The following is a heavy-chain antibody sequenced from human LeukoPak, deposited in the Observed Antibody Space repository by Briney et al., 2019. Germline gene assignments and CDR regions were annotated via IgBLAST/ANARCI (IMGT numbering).Heavy chain of an antibody. CDR2: ISGSGGST. CDR1: GFTFSSYA. Sequence: GGSLRLSCAASGFTFSSYAMSWVRQAPGKGLEWVSAISGSGGSTYYADSVKGRFTISRDNSKSTLYLQMNSLRAEDTAVYYCAKDEGDDSSGYYTWDYWGQGTLVTVSS. V-gene: IGHV3-23*01. J-gene: IGHJ4*02. CDR3: AKDEGDDSSGYYTWDY. D-gene: IGHD3-22*01.